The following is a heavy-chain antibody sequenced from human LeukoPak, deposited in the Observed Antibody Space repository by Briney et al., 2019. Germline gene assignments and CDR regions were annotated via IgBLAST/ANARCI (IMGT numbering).Heavy chain of an antibody. J-gene: IGHJ5*02. CDR3: ARLTNGYCSGGSCYRANGFDP. Sequence: SVKVSCKASGGTFSSYAISWVRQAPGQGLEWMGRIIPILGIANYAQKFQGRVTITADKSTSTAYMELSSPRSEDTAVYYCARLTNGYCSGGSCYRANGFDPWGQGTLVTVSS. CDR2: IIPILGIA. CDR1: GGTFSSYA. V-gene: IGHV1-69*04. D-gene: IGHD2-15*01.